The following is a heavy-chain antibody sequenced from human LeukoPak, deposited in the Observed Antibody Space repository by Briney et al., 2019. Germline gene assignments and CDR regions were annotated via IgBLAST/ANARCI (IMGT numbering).Heavy chain of an antibody. CDR2: MSGSGGDT. D-gene: IGHD5-18*01. CDR1: GFTFSSYA. Sequence: PGGSLRLSCAASGFTFSSYAMSWVRQAPGKGLEWVSSMSGSGGDTFYADSVKGRFTISRDNSKNTLYLQMNSLRAEDTAVYFCAKTKRVTTMAYFDYWGQGTLVTVSS. V-gene: IGHV3-23*01. CDR3: AKTKRVTTMAYFDY. J-gene: IGHJ4*02.